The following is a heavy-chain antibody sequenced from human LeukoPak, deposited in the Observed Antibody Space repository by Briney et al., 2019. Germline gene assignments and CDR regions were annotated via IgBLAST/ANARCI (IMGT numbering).Heavy chain of an antibody. CDR2: MSGSGGST. J-gene: IGHJ4*02. CDR3: ARGYCSGGSCPPKPFDY. D-gene: IGHD2-15*01. V-gene: IGHV3-23*01. CDR1: GFTFSSYA. Sequence: PGGSLRLSCAASGFTFSSYAMSWVRQAPGKGLEWVSAMSGSGGSTYYADSVKGRFTISRDNSKNTLYLQMNSLSAEDTAVYYCARGYCSGGSCPPKPFDYWGQGTLVTVSS.